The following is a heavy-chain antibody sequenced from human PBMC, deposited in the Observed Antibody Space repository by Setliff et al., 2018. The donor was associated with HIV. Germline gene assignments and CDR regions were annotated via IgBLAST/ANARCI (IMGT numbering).Heavy chain of an antibody. CDR1: GFTFSRYW. D-gene: IGHD3-10*01. CDR2: IKQDGSEK. V-gene: IGHV3-7*01. Sequence: GGSLRLSCAASGFTFSRYWMSWVRQAPGKGLEWVANIKQDGSEKYYVDSVRGRFTISRDNAKNSVYLQMNSLRAEDTAVYYCARDKGRYGSGNYFDYWGQGTLVTVSS. J-gene: IGHJ4*02. CDR3: ARDKGRYGSGNYFDY.